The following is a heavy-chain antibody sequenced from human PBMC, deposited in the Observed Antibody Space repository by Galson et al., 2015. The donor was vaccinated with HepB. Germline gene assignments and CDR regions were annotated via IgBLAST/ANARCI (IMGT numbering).Heavy chain of an antibody. CDR3: AKDIPHCTSGSCYTLDC. CDR1: GFTFDDYA. D-gene: IGHD2-2*02. V-gene: IGHV3-9*01. J-gene: IGHJ4*02. Sequence: SLRLSCAASGFTFDDYAMHWVRQAPGKGLEWVSGISWNSGSIAHADSVKGRFTISRDNAKNSLYLQMNSLRAEDTALYYCAKDIPHCTSGSCYTLDCWGPGTLVTVSS. CDR2: ISWNSGSI.